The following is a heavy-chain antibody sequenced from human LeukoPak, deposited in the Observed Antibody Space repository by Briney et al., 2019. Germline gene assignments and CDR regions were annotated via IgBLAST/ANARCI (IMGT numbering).Heavy chain of an antibody. CDR1: GFTFSSYS. Sequence: PGGSLRLSCAASGFTFSSYSMNWVRQAPGKGLEWVSSISSSSSYIYYADSVKGRFTISRDNAKNSLYLQMNSLRAEDTAVYYCARARVAAAGSIPDYWGQGTLVTVSS. CDR2: ISSSSSYI. J-gene: IGHJ4*02. V-gene: IGHV3-21*01. CDR3: ARARVAAAGSIPDY. D-gene: IGHD6-13*01.